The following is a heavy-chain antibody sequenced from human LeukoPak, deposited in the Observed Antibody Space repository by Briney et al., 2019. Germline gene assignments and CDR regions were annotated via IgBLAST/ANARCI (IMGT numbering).Heavy chain of an antibody. CDR1: GGSISSYY. J-gene: IGHJ5*02. Sequence: SETLSLTCTVSGGSISSYYWSWIRQPAGKGLEWIRRIYTSGSTNYNPSLKSRVTMSVDTSKNQFSLKLSSVTAADTAVYYCARIATGYCSGGSCYSGYNWFDPWGQGTLVTVSS. D-gene: IGHD2-15*01. CDR2: IYTSGST. V-gene: IGHV4-4*07. CDR3: ARIATGYCSGGSCYSGYNWFDP.